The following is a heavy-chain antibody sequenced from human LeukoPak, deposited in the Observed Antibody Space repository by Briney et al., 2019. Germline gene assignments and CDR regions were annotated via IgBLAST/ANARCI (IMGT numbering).Heavy chain of an antibody. CDR2: IYYSGST. D-gene: IGHD6-13*01. Sequence: SETLSLTCTVSGGSISSYYWSWIRQPPGKGLEWIGYIYYSGSTNYNPSLKSRVTISVDTSKNQFSLKLSSVTAADTAVYYCARHATYSSSWYSDAFDIWGQGTMVTVSS. V-gene: IGHV4-59*08. CDR3: ARHATYSSSWYSDAFDI. CDR1: GGSISSYY. J-gene: IGHJ3*02.